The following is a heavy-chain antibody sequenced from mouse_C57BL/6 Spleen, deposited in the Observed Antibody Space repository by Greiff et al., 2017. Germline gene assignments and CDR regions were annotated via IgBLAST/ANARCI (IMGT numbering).Heavy chain of an antibody. D-gene: IGHD1-1*01. CDR2: IYPGSGST. CDR3: ARWATTVYYFDY. J-gene: IGHJ2*01. Sequence: VQLQESGAELVKPGASVKMSCKASGYTFTGYWITWVKQRPGQGLEWIGDIYPGSGSTNYNEKFKSKATLTVDTSSSTAYMQLSSLTSEDSAVYYCARWATTVYYFDYWGQGTTLTVSS. CDR1: GYTFTGYW. V-gene: IGHV1-55*01.